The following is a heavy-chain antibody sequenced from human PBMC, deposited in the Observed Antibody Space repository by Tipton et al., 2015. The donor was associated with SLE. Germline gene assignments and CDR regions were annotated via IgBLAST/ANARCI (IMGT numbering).Heavy chain of an antibody. J-gene: IGHJ4*02. CDR2: IYYSGST. CDR1: GYSISSGYY. V-gene: IGHV4-38-2*02. D-gene: IGHD4-11*01. Sequence: TLSLTCTVSGYSISSGYYWGWIRQPPGKGLEWIGSIYYSGSTYYNPSLKSRVTISVDTSKNQFSLKLSSVTAADTAVYYCARQGGPTVTPAVDYWGQGTLVTVSS. CDR3: ARQGGPTVTPAVDY.